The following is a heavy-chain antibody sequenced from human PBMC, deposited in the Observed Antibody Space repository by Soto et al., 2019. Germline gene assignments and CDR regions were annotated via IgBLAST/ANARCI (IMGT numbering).Heavy chain of an antibody. Sequence: SVKVSCRSSVYTFTRFYMHWVRQAPGQGLEWMGLINPSGGRTSYPQKFQGRITLTRDTSTRTVNMELSSLRSEDTAVYYCARDRGTDPLYEMDVWGPGTTVTGSS. V-gene: IGHV1-46*01. CDR2: INPSGGRT. CDR3: ARDRGTDPLYEMDV. CDR1: VYTFTRFY. J-gene: IGHJ6*02. D-gene: IGHD1-1*01.